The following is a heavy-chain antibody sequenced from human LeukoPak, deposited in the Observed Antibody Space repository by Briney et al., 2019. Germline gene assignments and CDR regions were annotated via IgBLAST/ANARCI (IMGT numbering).Heavy chain of an antibody. CDR3: ARDRLGAYFDY. CDR2: IYYSGST. Sequence: PSETLSLTCTVSGGSISSGDYYWSWIRQPPGKGLEWIGYIYYSGSTNYNPSLKSRVTISVDTSKNQFSLKLSSVTAADTAVYYCARDRLGAYFDYWGQGTLVTVSS. J-gene: IGHJ4*02. V-gene: IGHV4-61*08. D-gene: IGHD3-9*01. CDR1: GGSISSGDYY.